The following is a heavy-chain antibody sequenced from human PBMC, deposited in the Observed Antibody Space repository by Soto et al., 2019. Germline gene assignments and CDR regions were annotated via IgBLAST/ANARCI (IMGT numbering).Heavy chain of an antibody. CDR2: INPILSMS. CDR1: RDTFTFYS. Sequence: QVQLVQSGAEVKRPGSSVKVSCQASRDTFTFYSINWVRQSPGLGLEWMGRINPILSMSNYAQRVQGRVTMTADKSTSTAYMELSSLRSEDTATYYCASSYGSGYRAFDYWGQGALVTASS. V-gene: IGHV1-69*02. CDR3: ASSYGSGYRAFDY. D-gene: IGHD3-10*01. J-gene: IGHJ4*02.